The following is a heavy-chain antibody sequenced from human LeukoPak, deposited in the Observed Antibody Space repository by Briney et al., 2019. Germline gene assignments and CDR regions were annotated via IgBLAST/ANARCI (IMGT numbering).Heavy chain of an antibody. Sequence: PSETLSLTCTVSGGSISSYYWSWIRQPAGKGLEWIGRIYTSGSTNYNPSLKSRVTISVDKSKNQFSLKLSSVTAADTAVYYCAREGSEYVWGNYTYWGQGTLVTVSS. CDR2: IYTSGST. CDR3: AREGSEYVWGNYTY. D-gene: IGHD3-16*01. CDR1: GGSISSYY. V-gene: IGHV4-4*07. J-gene: IGHJ4*02.